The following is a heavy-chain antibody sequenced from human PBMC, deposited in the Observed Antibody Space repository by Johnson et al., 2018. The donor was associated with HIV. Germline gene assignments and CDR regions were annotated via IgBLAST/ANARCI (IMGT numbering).Heavy chain of an antibody. CDR2: ISYDGSNK. Sequence: MQLVESGGGLVQPGGSLRLSCAASGFTFSSYAMHWVRQAPGKGLEWVAVISYDGSNKYYADSVKGRFTISRDNAKNSLYLQMNSLRAEDTAVYYCAREDQDAFDIWGQGTMVTVSS. CDR1: GFTFSSYA. V-gene: IGHV3-30*04. CDR3: AREDQDAFDI. J-gene: IGHJ3*02.